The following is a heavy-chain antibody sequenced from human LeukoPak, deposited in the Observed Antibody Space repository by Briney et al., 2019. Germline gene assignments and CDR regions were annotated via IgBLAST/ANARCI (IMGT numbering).Heavy chain of an antibody. V-gene: IGHV1-18*01. Sequence: ASVKVSCKASGYTFTSYGISWVRQAPGQGLEWMGWISAYNGNTNYAQKLQGRVTMTTDTSTSTAYMELRSLRSDDTAVYYCARVRWEGDPYYYYYYMDVWGKGTTVTVSS. J-gene: IGHJ6*03. CDR2: ISAYNGNT. D-gene: IGHD1-26*01. CDR1: GYTFTSYG. CDR3: ARVRWEGDPYYYYYYMDV.